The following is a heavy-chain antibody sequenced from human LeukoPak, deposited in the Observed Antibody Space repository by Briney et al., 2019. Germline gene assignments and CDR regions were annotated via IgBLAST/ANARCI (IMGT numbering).Heavy chain of an antibody. D-gene: IGHD6-19*01. CDR2: ISSSGGST. J-gene: IGHJ4*02. Sequence: GGSLRLSCAASGFTFSNFAMRWVRQAPGKGLEWVSGISSSGGSTYYADFVKGRFTVSRDNSKNTLYLQMSSLRAEDTAVYYCAKGQGIAVAGTSDYWGQGTLVTVSS. CDR1: GFTFSNFA. V-gene: IGHV3-23*01. CDR3: AKGQGIAVAGTSDY.